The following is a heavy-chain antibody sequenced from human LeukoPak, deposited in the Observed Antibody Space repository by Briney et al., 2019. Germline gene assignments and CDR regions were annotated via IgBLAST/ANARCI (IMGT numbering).Heavy chain of an antibody. CDR3: ARDLETYSYGGFDY. CDR1: GGSISSYY. V-gene: IGHV4-59*12. Sequence: EPSETLSLTCTVSGGSISSYYWSWIRQPPGKGLEWIGYIYYSGSTNYNPSLKSRVTMSVDTSKNQFSLKLSSVTAADTAVYYCARDLETYSYGGFDYWGQGTLVTVSS. CDR2: IYYSGST. J-gene: IGHJ4*02. D-gene: IGHD5-18*01.